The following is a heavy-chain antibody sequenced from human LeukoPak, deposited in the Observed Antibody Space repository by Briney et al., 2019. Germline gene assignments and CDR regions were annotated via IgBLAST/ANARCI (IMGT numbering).Heavy chain of an antibody. CDR2: ISGSGGST. CDR3: AKDPGIAARPWVFDP. CDR1: GFTFSSYA. J-gene: IGHJ5*02. D-gene: IGHD6-6*01. Sequence: PGGSLRLSCAASGFTFSSYAMSWVRQAPGKGLEWVSAISGSGGSTYYADSVKGRLTISRDNSKNTLYLRMNSLRAEDTAVYYCAKDPGIAARPWVFDPWGQGTLVTVSS. V-gene: IGHV3-23*01.